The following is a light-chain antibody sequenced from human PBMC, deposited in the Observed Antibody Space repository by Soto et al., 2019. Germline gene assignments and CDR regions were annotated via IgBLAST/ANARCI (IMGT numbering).Light chain of an antibody. CDR2: AAS. CDR1: QDISNY. CDR3: QHAYIFPLT. Sequence: DIQMTQSPSSVSASVGDRVVITCRASQDISNYLAWYQQKPGDAPELLIYAASRLKRGVPSRFSGSGSGTDFTLIIDSLQPEDFATYYCQHAYIFPLTFRGGSKVEI. J-gene: IGKJ4*01. V-gene: IGKV1-12*01.